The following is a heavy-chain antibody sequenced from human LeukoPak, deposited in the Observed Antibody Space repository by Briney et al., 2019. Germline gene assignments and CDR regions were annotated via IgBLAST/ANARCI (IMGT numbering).Heavy chain of an antibody. D-gene: IGHD3-9*01. CDR2: INPSVGST. J-gene: IGHJ6*02. CDR3: AREIEILTGYYDYYGMDV. V-gene: IGHV1-46*01. Sequence: GASVKVSCKASGYTFTSYYMHWVRQAPGQGLEWLGIINPSVGSTSYAQKFQGRVTMTRDTSTSTVYMELSSLRSEDTAVYYCAREIEILTGYYDYYGMDVWGQGTTVTVSS. CDR1: GYTFTSYY.